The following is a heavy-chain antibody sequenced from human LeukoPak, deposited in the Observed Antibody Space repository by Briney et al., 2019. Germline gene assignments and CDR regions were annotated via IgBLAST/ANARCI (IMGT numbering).Heavy chain of an antibody. CDR3: TRGAAGFDY. Sequence: PGGFLRLSCAAPGFTFSAFDMHWVRQATGKGLEWVSGMGKTAGDTYYSGSVQGRFTISRENAENSVYLEMNSLRAGDTAVYYCTRGAAGFDYWGQGTLVSVSS. J-gene: IGHJ4*02. D-gene: IGHD6-13*01. V-gene: IGHV3-13*04. CDR1: GFTFSAFD. CDR2: MGKTAGDT.